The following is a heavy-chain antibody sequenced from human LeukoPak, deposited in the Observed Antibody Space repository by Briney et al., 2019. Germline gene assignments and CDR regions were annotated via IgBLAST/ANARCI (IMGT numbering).Heavy chain of an antibody. V-gene: IGHV3-7*01. Sequence: GGSLRLSCAASGFSLSNYWMNWVRQAPGKGLEWVANIKQDGSEKNYVDSVKGRFSISRDNAKNSLILQMNSLRDEDTAVYYCARGVWAPFDSWGQGTLDSVSS. J-gene: IGHJ4*02. CDR1: GFSLSNYW. CDR2: IKQDGSEK. D-gene: IGHD7-27*01. CDR3: ARGVWAPFDS.